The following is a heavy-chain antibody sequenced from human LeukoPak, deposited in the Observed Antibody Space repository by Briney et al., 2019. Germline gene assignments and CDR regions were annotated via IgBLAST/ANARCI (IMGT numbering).Heavy chain of an antibody. CDR3: AREARGEYYYDSSGYYYGGAFDI. CDR1: GYTFTGYY. Sequence: ASVKVSCKASGYTFTGYYMHWVRQAPGQGLEWMGWINPNSGGTNYAQKFQGRVTMTRDTSISTAYMELSRLRSDDTAVYYCAREARGEYYYDSSGYYYGGAFDIWGQGTMVTVSS. J-gene: IGHJ3*02. CDR2: INPNSGGT. V-gene: IGHV1-2*02. D-gene: IGHD3-22*01.